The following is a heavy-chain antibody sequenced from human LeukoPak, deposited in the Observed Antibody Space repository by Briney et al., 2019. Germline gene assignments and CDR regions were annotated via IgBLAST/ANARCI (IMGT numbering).Heavy chain of an antibody. CDR3: AREDVLRYFDWLLYPPRCDAFDI. Sequence: SSETLSLTCAVSGGSISSSNWWSWVRQPPGKGLEWIGEIYHSGSTNYNPSLKSRVTISVDKSKNQFSLKLSSVTAADTAVYYCAREDVLRYFDWLLYPPRCDAFDIWGQGTMVTVSS. J-gene: IGHJ3*02. D-gene: IGHD3-9*01. V-gene: IGHV4-4*02. CDR2: IYHSGST. CDR1: GGSISSSNW.